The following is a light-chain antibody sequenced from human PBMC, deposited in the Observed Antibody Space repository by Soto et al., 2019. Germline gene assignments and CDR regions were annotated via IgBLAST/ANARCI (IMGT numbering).Light chain of an antibody. CDR1: HDVSPS. CDR2: GMY. CDR3: QQLNRFPFT. V-gene: IGKV1-12*01. J-gene: IGKJ3*01. Sequence: IQMTQSPSSVSASVGDRVVITCRARHDVSPSLAWYQQKPGKAPHFLFFGMYSVQTGVPPRFSGSGSGTDFTLIISSLQPEDFATYFCQQLNRFPFTFGPGTKVDLK.